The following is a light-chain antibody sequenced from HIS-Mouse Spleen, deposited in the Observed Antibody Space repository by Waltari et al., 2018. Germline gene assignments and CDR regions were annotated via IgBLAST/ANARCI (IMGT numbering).Light chain of an antibody. CDR2: ADS. V-gene: IGLV3-21*03. CDR3: QVWDSSSDHVV. J-gene: IGLJ2*01. Sequence: SYVLTQPPSVSVAPGKTARITCGGNNIGSKSVHWYQQKPGQAPVLGVYADSDRASGIPGRFSGANSGNTATLTISRVEAGDEADYYCQVWDSSSDHVVFGGGTKLTVL. CDR1: NIGSKS.